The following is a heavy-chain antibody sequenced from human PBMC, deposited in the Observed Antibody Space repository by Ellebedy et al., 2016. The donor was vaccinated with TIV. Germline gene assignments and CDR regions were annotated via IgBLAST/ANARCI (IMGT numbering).Heavy chain of an antibody. D-gene: IGHD3-10*01. CDR3: ARELYGSGSYDY. J-gene: IGHJ4*02. CDR1: GYSISSGYY. CDR2: IYHSGST. V-gene: IGHV4-38-2*02. Sequence: MPSETLSLTCTVSGYSISSGYYWGWIRQPPGKGLEWIGSIYHSGSTYYNPSLKSRVTISVDTSKNQFSLKLSSVTAADTAVYYCARELYGSGSYDYWGQGTLVTVSS.